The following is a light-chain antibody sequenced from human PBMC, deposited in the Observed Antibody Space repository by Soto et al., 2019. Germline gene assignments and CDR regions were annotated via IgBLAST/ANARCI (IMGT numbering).Light chain of an antibody. V-gene: IGKV1-12*01. CDR2: GAS. J-gene: IGKJ3*01. CDR3: QQANSFPFT. Sequence: DMQMTQSPSSVSASLGDRVTITCRASQDIHTWLAWYQQKPGQAPKLLIYGASHLQSGVPSRFSGSGSGKDVTLTISSLQSEDFATYYCQQANSFPFTFGPGTKVDVK. CDR1: QDIHTW.